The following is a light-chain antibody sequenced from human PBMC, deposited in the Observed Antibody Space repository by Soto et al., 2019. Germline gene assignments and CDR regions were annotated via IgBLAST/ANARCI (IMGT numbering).Light chain of an antibody. CDR2: EGS. Sequence: QSVLTQPASVSGSPGQSITISCTGTSSDFGTYNLVSWYQQHPGKAPKVMIYEGSKRPSGVSDRFSGSKSGNTASLTISELQAEDEADYYCCSFAGSSFSLYVFGTGTKVTVL. J-gene: IGLJ1*01. CDR3: CSFAGSSFSLYV. V-gene: IGLV2-23*01. CDR1: SSDFGTYNL.